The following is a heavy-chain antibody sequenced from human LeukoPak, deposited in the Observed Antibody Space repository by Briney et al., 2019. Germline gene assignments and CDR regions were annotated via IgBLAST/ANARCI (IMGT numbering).Heavy chain of an antibody. CDR1: GYTLTELS. D-gene: IGHD3-22*01. Sequence: GASVKVSCKVSGYTLTELSMHWVRQASGKGLEWMGGFDPEDGETIYAQKFQGRVTMTEDTSTDTAYMELGSLRSEDTAVYYCATGDYYDSSGYFGPLLYWGQGTLVTVSS. CDR2: FDPEDGET. J-gene: IGHJ4*02. V-gene: IGHV1-24*01. CDR3: ATGDYYDSSGYFGPLLY.